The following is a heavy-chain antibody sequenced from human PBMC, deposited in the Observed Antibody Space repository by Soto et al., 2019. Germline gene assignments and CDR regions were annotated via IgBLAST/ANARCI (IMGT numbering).Heavy chain of an antibody. J-gene: IGHJ4*02. D-gene: IGHD1-26*01. V-gene: IGHV1-46*01. CDR3: ACTVHSRSYYGGFVY. CDR1: GYTFTSYY. Sequence: ASVKVSCKASGYTFTSYYMHWVRQAPGQGLEWMGIINPSGGSTSYAQKFQGRVTMTRDTSTSTVYMELSSLRSEDTAVYYCACTVHSRSYYGGFVYWGQGTLVTVSS. CDR2: INPSGGST.